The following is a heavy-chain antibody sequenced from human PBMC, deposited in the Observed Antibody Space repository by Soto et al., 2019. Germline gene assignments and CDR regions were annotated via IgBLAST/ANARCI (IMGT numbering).Heavy chain of an antibody. D-gene: IGHD4-4*01. V-gene: IGHV1-18*01. Sequence: ASVKVSCKVSGYIFSHYVINWVRQAPGQGLEWMGWVSPYTGDTSYADNFQGRVTMTTDPSTSTAYVELRSLRSDDTAVYYCARDKHPTMXTVAIATGYPTRYGMDVWGPGTTVTVSS. J-gene: IGHJ6*02. CDR2: VSPYTGDT. CDR3: ARDKHPTMXTVAIATGYPTRYGMDV. CDR1: GYIFSHYV.